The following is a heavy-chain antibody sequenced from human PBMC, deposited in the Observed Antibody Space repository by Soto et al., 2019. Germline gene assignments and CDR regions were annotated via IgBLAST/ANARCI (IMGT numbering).Heavy chain of an antibody. D-gene: IGHD6-13*01. J-gene: IGHJ4*02. V-gene: IGHV4-31*03. CDR3: ARDRPGIAAAGTNYFDY. CDR2: IYYSGST. CDR1: GGSISSGGYY. Sequence: SETLSLTCTVSGGSISSGGYYWSWIRQHPGKGLEWIGYIYYSGSTYYNPSLKSRVTISVDTSKNQFSLKLSSVTAADTAVYYCARDRPGIAAAGTNYFDYWGQGTLVTVSS.